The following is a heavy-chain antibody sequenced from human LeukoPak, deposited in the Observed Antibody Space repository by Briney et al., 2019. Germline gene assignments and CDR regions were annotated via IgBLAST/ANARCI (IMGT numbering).Heavy chain of an antibody. V-gene: IGHV1-18*01. CDR3: ARGGYVTTWWFDP. CDR1: GYTSTSYG. Sequence: ASVKVSCKTSGYTSTSYGISWVRQAPGQGLEWMGWISAYNGNTVYAQKVQGRVTMATDTSTNTAYMELRSLRSDDTAMHYCARGGYVTTWWFDPWGQGTLVTVSS. D-gene: IGHD4-11*01. J-gene: IGHJ5*02. CDR2: ISAYNGNT.